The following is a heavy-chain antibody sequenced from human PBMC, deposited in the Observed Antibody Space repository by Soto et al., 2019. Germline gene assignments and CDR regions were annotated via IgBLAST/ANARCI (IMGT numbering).Heavy chain of an antibody. Sequence: QVQLQESGPGLVKPSQTLSLTCTVSGGSISSGGYYWSWIRQHPGKGLEWIGYIYYSGSTYYNPYLKSRVSISVDTAKNQFSLKLSSVTAADTAVYYCAVVGQGRQWNYYYYYGMYVWGQGTTVTVSS. J-gene: IGHJ6*02. V-gene: IGHV4-31*03. D-gene: IGHD2-21*01. CDR2: IYYSGST. CDR1: GGSISSGGYY. CDR3: AVVGQGRQWNYYYYYGMYV.